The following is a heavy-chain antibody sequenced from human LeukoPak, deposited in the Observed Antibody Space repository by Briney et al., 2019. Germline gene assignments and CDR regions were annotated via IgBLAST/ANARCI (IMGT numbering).Heavy chain of an antibody. CDR1: GFTFISLS. D-gene: IGHD5-24*01. J-gene: IGHJ4*02. V-gene: IGHV3-48*01. CDR3: ASWSSREGYNRIDY. CDR2: ISSSSSTI. Sequence: RAGGSLRPSDAASGFTFISLSMNWVRQAPGRGRGWVSYISSSSSTIYYADSVKGRFTISRDNAKNSLYLQMNSLRAEDTAVYYCASWSSREGYNRIDYWGQGTLVTVSS.